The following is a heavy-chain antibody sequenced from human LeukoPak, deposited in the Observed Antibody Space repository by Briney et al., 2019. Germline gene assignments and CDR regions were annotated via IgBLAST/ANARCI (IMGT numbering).Heavy chain of an antibody. CDR2: IYYSGST. D-gene: IGHD3-10*01. CDR1: GGSISSSSYY. V-gene: IGHV4-39*01. J-gene: IGHJ4*02. CDR3: ARHPYPLWFGEFSFDY. Sequence: SETLSLTCTVSGGSISSSSYYWGWFRQPPGKGLAWIGCIYYSGSTYYNPSLQSRVTISVDTSKNQFSLKLSSVTAADTAVYYCARHPYPLWFGEFSFDYWGQGTLVTVSS.